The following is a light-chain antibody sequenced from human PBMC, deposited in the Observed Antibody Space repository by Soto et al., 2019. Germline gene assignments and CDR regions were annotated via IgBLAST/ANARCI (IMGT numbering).Light chain of an antibody. V-gene: IGKV1-9*01. CDR2: TAS. Sequence: DIQLTQSPSFLSASVGDRVTITCWASQGISSFLAWYQQKPGKAPKLLIHTASTWTGGVPARFSGSGSGTDFTLTISGLQPEDFATYYCQHRHSYPITFGQGTRLEIK. CDR3: QHRHSYPIT. J-gene: IGKJ5*01. CDR1: QGISSF.